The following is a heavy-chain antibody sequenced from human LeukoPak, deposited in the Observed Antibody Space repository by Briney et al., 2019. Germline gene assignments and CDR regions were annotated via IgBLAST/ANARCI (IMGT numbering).Heavy chain of an antibody. CDR1: GGSFSGYY. CDR2: INHSGST. J-gene: IGHJ5*02. CDR3: ARSSHRGSSWYTAGYSWFDP. V-gene: IGHV4-34*01. Sequence: SETLSLTCAVYGGSFSGYYWSWIRQPPGKGLEWIGEINHSGSTNYNPSLKSRVTISVDTSKNQFSLKLSSVTAADTAVYYCARSSHRGSSWYTAGYSWFDPWGQGTLVTVSS. D-gene: IGHD6-13*01.